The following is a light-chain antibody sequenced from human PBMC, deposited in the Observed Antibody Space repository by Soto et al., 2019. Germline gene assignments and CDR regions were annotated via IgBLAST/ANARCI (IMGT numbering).Light chain of an antibody. CDR3: QQYDNLPFT. CDR1: QDISNY. Sequence: DIPMTQSPSSLSASVGDRVTITCQASQDISNYLNWYQQKPGKAPKLLIYDASNLETGVPSRFSGSGSGTDFTFTISSLQPEDIATYYCQQYDNLPFTFGPGTKVHIK. J-gene: IGKJ3*01. V-gene: IGKV1-33*01. CDR2: DAS.